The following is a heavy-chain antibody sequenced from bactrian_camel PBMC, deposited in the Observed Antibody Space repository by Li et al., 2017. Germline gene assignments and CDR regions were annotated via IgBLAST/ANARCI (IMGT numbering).Heavy chain of an antibody. V-gene: IGHV3S45*01. CDR1: GHSRGSNC. J-gene: IGHJ4*01. D-gene: IGHD2*01. Sequence: HVQLVESGGGSVQAGGSLRLSCKVSGHSRGSNCVGWYRLPPGRAPAEREGIAAIRRDGGETWYAASVKGRFTISRDSAKNTVYLQMNSLPPEDTAVYYCVRDLRWYPVWGQGTQVTVS. CDR3: VRDLRWYPV. CDR2: IRRDGGET.